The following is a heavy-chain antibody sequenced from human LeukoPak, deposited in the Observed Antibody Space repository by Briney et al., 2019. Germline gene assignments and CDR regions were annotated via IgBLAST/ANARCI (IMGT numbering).Heavy chain of an antibody. V-gene: IGHV4-59*05. J-gene: IGHJ5*02. D-gene: IGHD6-19*01. CDR2: SYDSGST. Sequence: SETLSLTCTVSGGSISSYYWSWIRQPPGKGLEWIGSSYDSGSTYYNPSLKSRVTISVDTSKNQFSLKLSSVTAADTAVYYCARLACVSYSSGYPNWFDPWGQGTLVTVSS. CDR1: GGSISSYY. CDR3: ARLACVSYSSGYPNWFDP.